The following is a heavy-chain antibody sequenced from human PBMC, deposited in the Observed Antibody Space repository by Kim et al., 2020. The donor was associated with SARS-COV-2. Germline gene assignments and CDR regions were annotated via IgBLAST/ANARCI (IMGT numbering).Heavy chain of an antibody. V-gene: IGHV4-31*01. J-gene: IGHJ5*02. D-gene: IGHD3-16*01. CDR3: ARSRGGPLNWFDP. Sequence: YNPSLKSLLANSIDRSNNQFSLKLNSVTAADTALYYCARSRGGPLNWFDPWGQGTLVTVSS.